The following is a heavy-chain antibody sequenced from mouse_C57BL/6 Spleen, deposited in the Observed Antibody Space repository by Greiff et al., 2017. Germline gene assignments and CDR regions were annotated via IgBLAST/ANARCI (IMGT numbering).Heavy chain of an antibody. CDR3: ARYEDSNDAMDY. J-gene: IGHJ4*01. V-gene: IGHV1-55*01. CDR1: GYTFTSYW. CDR2: IYPGSGST. Sequence: VQLQQPGAELVKPGASVKMSCKASGYTFTSYWITWVKQRPGQGLEWIGDIYPGSGSTNYNEKFKSKATLTVDTSSSTAYMQLSSLTSEDSAVYYCARYEDSNDAMDYWGQGTTVTVSS. D-gene: IGHD2-5*01.